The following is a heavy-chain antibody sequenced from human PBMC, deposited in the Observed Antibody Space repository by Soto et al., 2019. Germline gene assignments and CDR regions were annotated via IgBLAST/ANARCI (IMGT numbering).Heavy chain of an antibody. Sequence: GSLRLSCAASGFTFSSYGMHRVRQAPGKGLEWVAVIWYDGSNKYYADSVKGRFTISRDNSKNTLYLQMNSLRAEDTAVYYCARDGRTVAGIFDYWGQGTLVTVSS. CDR1: GFTFSSYG. CDR3: ARDGRTVAGIFDY. J-gene: IGHJ4*02. V-gene: IGHV3-33*01. CDR2: IWYDGSNK. D-gene: IGHD6-19*01.